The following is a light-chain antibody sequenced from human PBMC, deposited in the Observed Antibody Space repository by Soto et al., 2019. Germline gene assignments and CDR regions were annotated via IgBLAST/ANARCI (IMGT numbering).Light chain of an antibody. Sequence: QSALTQPPSASGSPGQSVTISCTGTSSDVGGYNYVSWYQQHPGKAPELMIYEVSKRPSGVPDRFSGSKSGNTASLTVSGLQAEDEADYYCSSYAGSNNFGVFGTGTQLTVL. V-gene: IGLV2-8*01. CDR3: SSYAGSNNFGV. J-gene: IGLJ7*01. CDR2: EVS. CDR1: SSDVGGYNY.